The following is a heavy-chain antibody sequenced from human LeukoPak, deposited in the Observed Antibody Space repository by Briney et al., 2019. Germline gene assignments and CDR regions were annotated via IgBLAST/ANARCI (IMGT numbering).Heavy chain of an antibody. CDR3: ARAVGGDGSGSL. CDR2: IYYRVTS. J-gene: IGHJ4*02. D-gene: IGHD3-10*01. CDR1: DDSITMYY. V-gene: IGHV4-59*01. Sequence: SETLSLTCSVSDDSITMYYWTWIRQPPGKGLEWIGYIYYRVTSDYNPSLKSRVTMSVDMSTRQISLKLSSVTAADTAVYYCARAVGGDGSGSLWGPGTLVTVSS.